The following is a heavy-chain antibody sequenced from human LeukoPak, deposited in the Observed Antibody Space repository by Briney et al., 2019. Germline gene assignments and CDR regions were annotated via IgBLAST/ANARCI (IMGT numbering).Heavy chain of an antibody. CDR2: INPNNGGT. CDR1: GYTFIVHY. CDR3: ARSFHRWAGTTWFDY. Sequence: ASVKVSCKASGYTFIVHYIHWMRQAPGQGLEWMGWINPNNGGTNYAQKFQGRVSMTSDASITTAYMELSSLRSDDTAVYYCARSFHRWAGTTWFDYWGQGTLVTVSS. D-gene: IGHD1-1*01. J-gene: IGHJ4*02. V-gene: IGHV1-2*02.